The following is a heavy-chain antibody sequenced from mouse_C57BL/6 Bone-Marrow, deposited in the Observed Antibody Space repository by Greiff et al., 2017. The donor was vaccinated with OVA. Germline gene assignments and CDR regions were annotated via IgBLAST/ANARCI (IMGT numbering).Heavy chain of an antibody. Sequence: SGPVLVKPGASVKMSCKASGYTFTDYYMNWVKQSHGKSLEWIGVINPYNGGTSYNQKFKGKATLTVDKSSSTAYMELNSLTSEDSAVYYCARSRFLYAMDYWGQGTSVTVSS. V-gene: IGHV1-19*01. J-gene: IGHJ4*01. CDR2: INPYNGGT. CDR3: ARSRFLYAMDY. CDR1: GYTFTDYY.